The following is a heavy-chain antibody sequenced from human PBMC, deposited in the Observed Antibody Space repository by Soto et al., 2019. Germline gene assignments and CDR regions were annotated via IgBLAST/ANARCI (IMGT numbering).Heavy chain of an antibody. J-gene: IGHJ4*02. V-gene: IGHV5-51*01. CDR3: ARQTDDILTADFDY. Sequence: GEAVKISCKGCGYSLTSYWSGWVRQMPGKGLEWMGIIYPGDSDTRYSPSFQGQVTISADKSISTAYLQWSSLKASDTAMYYCARQTDDILTADFDYWGQGTLVTVSS. CDR2: IYPGDSDT. CDR1: GYSLTSYW. D-gene: IGHD3-9*01.